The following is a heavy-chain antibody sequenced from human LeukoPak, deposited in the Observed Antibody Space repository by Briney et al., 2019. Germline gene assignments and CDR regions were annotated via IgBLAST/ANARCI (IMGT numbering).Heavy chain of an antibody. CDR1: GFTFSDYY. D-gene: IGHD6-13*01. CDR2: IDSSGDVI. CDR3: AKGTHSSSWHWFDP. Sequence: PGGSLRPSCAASGFTFSDYYMTWIRQAPGEGLEWLSYIDSSGDVIHYADSVKGRFTISRDNGKNSLYLQMNSLRVEDTAVYYCAKGTHSSSWHWFDPWGQGTLVTVSS. V-gene: IGHV3-11*01. J-gene: IGHJ5*02.